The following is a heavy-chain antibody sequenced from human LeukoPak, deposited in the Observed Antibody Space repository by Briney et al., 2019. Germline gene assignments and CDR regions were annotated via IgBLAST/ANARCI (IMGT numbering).Heavy chain of an antibody. V-gene: IGHV4-30-2*03. CDR2: IYRSGTV. J-gene: IGHJ4*02. CDR3: ARQGGIADFDY. D-gene: IGHD2-15*01. CDR1: GGSINSGDYP. Sequence: SQTLSLTCTISGGSINSGDYPWNWIRQPPGKGLEWIGYIYRSGTVYYNPSLDNRVTISVDTSKNQFSLKLSSVTAADTAVYYCARQGGIADFDYWGQGTLVTVSS.